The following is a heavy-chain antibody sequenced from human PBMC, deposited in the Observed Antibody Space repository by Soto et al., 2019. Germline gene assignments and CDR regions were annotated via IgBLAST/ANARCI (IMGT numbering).Heavy chain of an antibody. J-gene: IGHJ5*02. D-gene: IGHD3-3*01. Sequence: GGSLSLSXAASGFTFSSYGRHWIRQAPGKGLEWVAVIWYDGSNKYYADSGKGRFTISRDNSKNTLYLQMNSLRAEDTAVYYCARDSRPPITIFGVVTNWFDPWGQGTLVTVSS. CDR1: GFTFSSYG. CDR3: ARDSRPPITIFGVVTNWFDP. V-gene: IGHV3-33*01. CDR2: IWYDGSNK.